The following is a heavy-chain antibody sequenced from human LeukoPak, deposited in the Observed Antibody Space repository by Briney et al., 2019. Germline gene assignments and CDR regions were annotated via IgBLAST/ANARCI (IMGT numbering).Heavy chain of an antibody. Sequence: QPGRSLRLSCAASGFTFSSYGMHWVRQAPGKGLEWVAVISYDGSNKYYADSVKGRFTISRDNSKNTLYLQMNSLRAEDTAVYYCAKASNWNGPDYWGQGTLVTVSS. D-gene: IGHD1-1*01. CDR2: ISYDGSNK. J-gene: IGHJ4*02. CDR1: GFTFSSYG. CDR3: AKASNWNGPDY. V-gene: IGHV3-30*18.